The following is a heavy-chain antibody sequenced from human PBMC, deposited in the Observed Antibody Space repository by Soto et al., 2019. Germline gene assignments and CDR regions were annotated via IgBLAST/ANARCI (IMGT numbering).Heavy chain of an antibody. D-gene: IGHD5-18*01. CDR2: IYYSGST. Sequence: TSETLSLTCTVSGGSISSSSYYWGWIRQPPGKGLEWIGSIYYSGSTYYNPSLKSRVTISVDTSKNQFSLKLSSVTAADTAVYYCARHDSYGDTFDIWGQGTMVTVSS. CDR1: GGSISSSSYY. J-gene: IGHJ3*02. CDR3: ARHDSYGDTFDI. V-gene: IGHV4-39*01.